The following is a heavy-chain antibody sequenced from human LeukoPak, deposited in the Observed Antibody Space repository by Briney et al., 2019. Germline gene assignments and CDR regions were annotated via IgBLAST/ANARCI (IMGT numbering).Heavy chain of an antibody. CDR2: ISGYNGNT. CDR1: GYTFTSYG. CDR3: ARGGRFGQLLYFDY. Sequence: ASVKFSCKASGYTFTSYGISWVRQAPGQGLEWMGWISGYNGNTNYAQKLQGRVTMTTDTYTSTAYMELRSLRSDDTAVYYCARGGRFGQLLYFDYWGQGTLVTVSS. V-gene: IGHV1-18*01. D-gene: IGHD2-2*01. J-gene: IGHJ4*02.